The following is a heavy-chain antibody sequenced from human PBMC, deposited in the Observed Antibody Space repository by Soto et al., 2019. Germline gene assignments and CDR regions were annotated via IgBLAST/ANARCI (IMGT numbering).Heavy chain of an antibody. CDR3: AKAVKGLWVQLWLLDY. V-gene: IGHV3-23*01. CDR2: ISGSGGST. J-gene: IGHJ4*02. D-gene: IGHD5-18*01. CDR1: GFTFSSYA. Sequence: EVQLLASGGGLVQPGGSLRLSCAASGFTFSSYAMSWVRQAPGKGLEWVSAISGSGGSTYYADSVKGRFTISRDNSKNTLYLQMNSLRAEDTAVYYCAKAVKGLWVQLWLLDYWGQGTLVTVSS.